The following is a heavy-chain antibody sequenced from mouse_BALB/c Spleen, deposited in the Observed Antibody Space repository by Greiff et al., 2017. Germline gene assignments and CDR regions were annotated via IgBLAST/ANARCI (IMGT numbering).Heavy chain of an antibody. D-gene: IGHD2-10*02. CDR3: ARTGYGNYEDY. J-gene: IGHJ2*01. Sequence: QVQLQQSGAELAKPGASVKMSCKASGYTFTSYWMHWVKQRPGQGLEWIGYINPSTGYTEYNQKFKDKATLTADKSSSTAYMQLSSLTSEDSAVYYCARTGYGNYEDYWGQGTTLTVSS. V-gene: IGHV1-7*01. CDR2: INPSTGYT. CDR1: GYTFTSYW.